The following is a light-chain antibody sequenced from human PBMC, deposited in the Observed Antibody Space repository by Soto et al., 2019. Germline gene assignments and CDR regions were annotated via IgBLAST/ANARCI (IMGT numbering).Light chain of an antibody. CDR1: QDISNY. V-gene: IGKV1-5*03. CDR2: KAS. Sequence: DIQMTQSPSSLSASVGDRVTITCQASQDISNYLNWYQQKPGKAPKLLIYKASSLESGVPSRFSGSGSGTEFTLTISSLQPDDFATYYCQQYNSYGTFGQGTKVDIK. CDR3: QQYNSYGT. J-gene: IGKJ1*01.